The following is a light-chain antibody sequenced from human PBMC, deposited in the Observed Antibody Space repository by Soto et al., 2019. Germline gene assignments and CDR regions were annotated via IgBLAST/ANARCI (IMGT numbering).Light chain of an antibody. Sequence: QSVLTQPASVSGSPGQSNTISCTGTSSDVGGYDHVSWYQQHPGKAPKLIIYDVTVRPSGISPRFSGSKSDNTASLAVSGLQPEDEADYYCRSYTNKDTLLFGGGTKLTVL. CDR2: DVT. V-gene: IGLV2-14*03. CDR3: RSYTNKDTLL. CDR1: SSDVGGYDH. J-gene: IGLJ3*02.